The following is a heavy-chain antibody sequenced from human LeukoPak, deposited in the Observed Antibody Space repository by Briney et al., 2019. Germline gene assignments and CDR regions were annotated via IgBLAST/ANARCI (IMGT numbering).Heavy chain of an antibody. J-gene: IGHJ4*02. V-gene: IGHV3-7*01. CDR1: GFTFSSYW. D-gene: IGHD2-8*01. CDR3: AREGCTNGVCYTYLDY. CDR2: IKQDGSEK. Sequence: GGSLRLSCAASGFTFSSYWMSWVRQAPGKGLEWVANIKQDGSEKYYVDSVKGRFTISRDNAKNSLYLQMNSLRAEDTAVYYCAREGCTNGVCYTYLDYWGQGTLVTVSS.